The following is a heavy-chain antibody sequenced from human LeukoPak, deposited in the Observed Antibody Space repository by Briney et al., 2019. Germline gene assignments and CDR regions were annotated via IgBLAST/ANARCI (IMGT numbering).Heavy chain of an antibody. V-gene: IGHV4-4*07. Sequence: PSETLSLTCIVSGGSISGYYWSWIRQPAGKGLEWIGRIYTSGSTNYNPSLKSRVTMSVDTSKRQTSLKLSSVTAADTAVYYCAREGYCSRISCYLFLDYWGQGTLVNVSS. D-gene: IGHD2-2*01. CDR2: IYTSGST. J-gene: IGHJ4*02. CDR1: GGSISGYY. CDR3: AREGYCSRISCYLFLDY.